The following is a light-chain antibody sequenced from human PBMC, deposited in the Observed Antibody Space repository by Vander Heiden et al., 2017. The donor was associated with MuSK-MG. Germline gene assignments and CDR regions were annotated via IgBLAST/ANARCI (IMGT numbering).Light chain of an antibody. CDR3: SSYAGSNNLV. V-gene: IGLV2-8*01. J-gene: IGLJ3*02. CDR1: GSDLGRYNS. Sequence: QSALTQPPSASGSPGQSVTISCAGSGSDLGRYNSVSWYQHHPGKAPKLMIYDVTNRPSGVPLRFSGSKSGNTASLTVSGLQAEDEADYYCSSYAGSNNLVFGGGTKLTVL. CDR2: DVT.